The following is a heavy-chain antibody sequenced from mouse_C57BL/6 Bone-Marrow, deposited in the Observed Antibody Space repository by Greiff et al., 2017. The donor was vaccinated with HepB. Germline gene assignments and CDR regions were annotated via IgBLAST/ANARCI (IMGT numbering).Heavy chain of an antibody. CDR1: GYAFTNYS. V-gene: IGHV1-54*01. D-gene: IGHD1-1*01. Sequence: VKLQESGAELVRPGTSVKVSCKASGYAFTNYSIEWVKQRPGQGLEWIGVINPGSGGTNYNEKFKGKATLTADKSSSTAYMQLSSLTSEDSAVYFCARRWYYGPLAMDYWGQGTSVTVSS. CDR2: INPGSGGT. CDR3: ARRWYYGPLAMDY. J-gene: IGHJ4*01.